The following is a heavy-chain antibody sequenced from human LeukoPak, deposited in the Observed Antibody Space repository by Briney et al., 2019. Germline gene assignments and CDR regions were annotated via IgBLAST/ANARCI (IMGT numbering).Heavy chain of an antibody. CDR3: ARDPGYCSSTSCSAY. CDR1: GGSISSGSYY. CDR2: IYTSGTT. Sequence: PSETLSLTCTVSGGSISSGSYYWSWIRQPAGKGLEWIGRIYTSGTTNYNPSLKSRVTISVDTSKNQFSLRLSSVTAADTAVYYCARDPGYCSSTSCSAYWGQGTLVTVSS. J-gene: IGHJ4*02. V-gene: IGHV4-61*02. D-gene: IGHD2-2*01.